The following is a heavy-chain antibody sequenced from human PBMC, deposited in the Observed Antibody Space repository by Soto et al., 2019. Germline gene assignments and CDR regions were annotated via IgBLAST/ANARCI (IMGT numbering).Heavy chain of an antibody. CDR1: GFTFSKAW. D-gene: IGHD3-3*01. CDR2: IKSKTGGGSA. V-gene: IGHV3-15*01. J-gene: IGHJ5*02. CDR3: TTDLWQSYYDFRSGPYYWYDP. Sequence: PWRTLRLSGAASGFTFSKAWMTWGRQAPRNGLGWCARIKSKTGGGSADYSSPEKERFTNLRDESKNSVYLQMPSIKTEDKGVYYCTTDLWQSYYDFRSGPYYWYDPWG.